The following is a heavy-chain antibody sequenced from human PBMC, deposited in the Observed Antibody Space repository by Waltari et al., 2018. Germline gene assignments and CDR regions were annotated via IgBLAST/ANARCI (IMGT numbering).Heavy chain of an antibody. Sequence: QVNLAQSGAEVKKPGASVKVSCKASGITFTGHYMHWVRQAPGQGLEWMGWINPNSGETKYAPKFQGRVAVTRDTSISTIYMEIINLTSDDTAVYYCARVWFHSGLDYWGQGTLVTVSP. J-gene: IGHJ4*02. CDR3: ARVWFHSGLDY. CDR2: INPNSGET. D-gene: IGHD5-12*01. CDR1: GITFTGHY. V-gene: IGHV1-2*02.